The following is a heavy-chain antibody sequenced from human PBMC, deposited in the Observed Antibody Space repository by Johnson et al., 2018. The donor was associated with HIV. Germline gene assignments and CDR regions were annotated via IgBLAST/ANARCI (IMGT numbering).Heavy chain of an antibody. CDR3: ARDAQEWELWGDGAVEI. Sequence: QVQLVESGGGVVQPGRSLRLSCAASGFTFSSYAMHWVRQAPGKGLEWVAVISYDGSNKYYADSVTGRFTISRDNSKNTLYLQMNSLRAEDTAVYYCARDAQEWELWGDGAVEIWGQGTMVTVSS. CDR1: GFTFSSYA. V-gene: IGHV3-30-3*01. CDR2: ISYDGSNK. D-gene: IGHD1-26*01. J-gene: IGHJ3*02.